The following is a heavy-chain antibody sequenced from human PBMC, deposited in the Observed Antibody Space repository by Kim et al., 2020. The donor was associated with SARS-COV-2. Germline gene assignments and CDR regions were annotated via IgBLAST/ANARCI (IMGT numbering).Heavy chain of an antibody. CDR1: GYTFTSYA. CDR2: INAGNGNT. D-gene: IGHD3-22*01. J-gene: IGHJ4*02. CDR3: ARDSRKYDDSRGYYY. Sequence: ASVKVSCKASGYTFTSYAMHWVRQAPGQRLEWMGWINAGNGNTKYSQKFQGRVTITRDTSASTAYMELRSLRSEDTAVYYCARDSRKYDDSRGYYYWGQGTLVTVSS. V-gene: IGHV1-3*01.